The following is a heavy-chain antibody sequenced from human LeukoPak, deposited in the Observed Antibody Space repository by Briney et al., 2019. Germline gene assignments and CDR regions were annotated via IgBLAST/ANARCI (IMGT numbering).Heavy chain of an antibody. D-gene: IGHD2-2*01. Sequence: GGSLRLSCAASGFTFSSYSMNWVRQAPGKGLEWVSSITRSSSFVYYADSVKGRFTISRDSAKNSLYLQMSSLRAADTAVYYCASEIPNLRYCTTASCDYWGQGALVTVSS. J-gene: IGHJ4*02. CDR1: GFTFSSYS. CDR2: ITRSSSFV. V-gene: IGHV3-21*01. CDR3: ASEIPNLRYCTTASCDY.